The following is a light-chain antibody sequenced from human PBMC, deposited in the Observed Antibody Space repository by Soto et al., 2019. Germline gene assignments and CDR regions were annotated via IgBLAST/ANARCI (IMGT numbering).Light chain of an antibody. CDR2: EVS. Sequence: QSALTQPASVSGSPGQSITISCTGTSSDVGGYNYVSWYQQHPGKAPKLMIYEVSNRPSGVSNRFSGSKSGNTASLTISGIQAEDEAAYYCSSYLSSSIAYVFGSGTKVTVL. J-gene: IGLJ1*01. CDR1: SSDVGGYNY. CDR3: SSYLSSSIAYV. V-gene: IGLV2-14*01.